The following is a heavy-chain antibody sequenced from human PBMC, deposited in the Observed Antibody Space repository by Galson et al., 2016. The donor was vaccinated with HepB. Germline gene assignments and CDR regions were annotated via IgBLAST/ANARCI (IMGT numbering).Heavy chain of an antibody. D-gene: IGHD1-1*01. CDR1: GDSLIHYY. V-gene: IGHV4-59*01. Sequence: SETLSLTCTVSGDSLIHYYWGWIRQPPGKGLEWIGHIYYNGHTNYNLSLTSRLSMSVDTSSNQFSLKLSSVTAADTAVYYCGRWNEGLDHWGQGTLVTVSS. J-gene: IGHJ4*02. CDR3: GRWNEGLDH. CDR2: IYYNGHT.